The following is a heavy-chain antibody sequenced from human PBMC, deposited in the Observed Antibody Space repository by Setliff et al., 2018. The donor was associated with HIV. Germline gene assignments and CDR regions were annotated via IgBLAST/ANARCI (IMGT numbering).Heavy chain of an antibody. CDR1: DYTFTTYW. D-gene: IGHD6-13*01. CDR3: ARRDGRSMNAFQI. V-gene: IGHV5-51*01. Sequence: GESLKISCKALDYTFTTYWIGWVRQMPGEGLEWMGIIYPDDSNIRYNPSFQNQVTISADKSITTAYLQINNLKASDTATYYCARRDGRSMNAFQIWGPGAVVTVSS. J-gene: IGHJ3*01. CDR2: IYPDDSNI.